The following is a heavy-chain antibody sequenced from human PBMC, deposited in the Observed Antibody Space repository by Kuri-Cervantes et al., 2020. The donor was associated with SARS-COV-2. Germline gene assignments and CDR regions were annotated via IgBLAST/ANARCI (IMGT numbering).Heavy chain of an antibody. CDR2: ISAYNGNT. D-gene: IGHD3-9*01. Sequence: GESLKISCKASGYTFTSYGISWVRQAPGQGLEWMGWISAYNGNTNYAQKLQGRVTMTTDTSTSTAYMELRSLRSDGTAVYYCARLPSNYDILTGYYYYYGMDVWGQGTTVTVSS. CDR3: ARLPSNYDILTGYYYYYGMDV. V-gene: IGHV1-18*04. J-gene: IGHJ6*02. CDR1: GYTFTSYG.